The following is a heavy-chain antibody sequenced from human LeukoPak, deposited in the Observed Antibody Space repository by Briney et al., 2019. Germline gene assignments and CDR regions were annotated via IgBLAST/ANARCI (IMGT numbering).Heavy chain of an antibody. CDR3: AKEVSLGYCSGGSCSAHFDH. J-gene: IGHJ4*02. CDR1: GLIFDVYA. Sequence: SLRLPCAASGLIFDVYATHGARQASGKGLEWVSGDRWNSGTKRYADSVKRRFPISRDNAKNSLYLQVDSRSAEAMPLDYCAKEVSLGYCSGGSCSAHFDHWGRGTLVTGSS. CDR2: DRWNSGTK. D-gene: IGHD2-15*01. V-gene: IGHV3-9*03.